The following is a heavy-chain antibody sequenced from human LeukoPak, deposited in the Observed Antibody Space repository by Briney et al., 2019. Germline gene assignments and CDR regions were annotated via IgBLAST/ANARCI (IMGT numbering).Heavy chain of an antibody. CDR1: GYTFTGYY. Sequence: GSVKASCKASGYTFTGYYMHWVRQAPGQGLEWMGWINPNSGGTNYAQKFQGRVTMTRDTSISTAYMELSRLRSDDTAVYYCARGAHRMEFRYFSFWGQGTLVTVSS. V-gene: IGHV1-2*02. CDR3: ARGAHRMEFRYFSF. CDR2: INPNSGGT. J-gene: IGHJ4*02. D-gene: IGHD3-9*01.